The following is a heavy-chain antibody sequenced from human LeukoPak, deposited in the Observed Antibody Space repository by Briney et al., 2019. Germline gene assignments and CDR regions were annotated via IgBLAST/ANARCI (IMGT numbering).Heavy chain of an antibody. Sequence: PGGSLRLSCSASGFTFSRFWMSCVRQAPGKGLEYVALIKQGGSEIFHMDSVKGRFTISRDDVTNSLYLQMNSLRVEDTALYYCARDRESESDSEGDYWGQGTLVTVSS. V-gene: IGHV3-7*01. J-gene: IGHJ4*02. CDR3: ARDRESESDSEGDY. CDR2: IKQGGSEI. D-gene: IGHD4-11*01. CDR1: GFTFSRFW.